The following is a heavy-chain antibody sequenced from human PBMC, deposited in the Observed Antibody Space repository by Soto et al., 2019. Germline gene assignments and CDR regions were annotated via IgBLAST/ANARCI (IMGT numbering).Heavy chain of an antibody. CDR2: ISAYNGNT. Sequence: ASVKVSCKASGYTFTSYGISCVRQAPGQGLEWMGWISAYNGNTNYAQKLQGRVTMTTDTSTSTAYMELRSLRSDDTAVYYCARDRYCSSTSCYSEIDPWGQGTLVTVSS. J-gene: IGHJ5*02. D-gene: IGHD2-2*01. V-gene: IGHV1-18*01. CDR3: ARDRYCSSTSCYSEIDP. CDR1: GYTFTSYG.